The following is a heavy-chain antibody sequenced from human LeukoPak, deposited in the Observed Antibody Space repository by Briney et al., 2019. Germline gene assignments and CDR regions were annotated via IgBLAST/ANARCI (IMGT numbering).Heavy chain of an antibody. CDR2: VYYTGRT. V-gene: IGHV4-59*08. CDR3: ARHMSVSYDAFDL. CDR1: DGSTTGYY. D-gene: IGHD3-10*01. Sequence: PSETLSLTCSVSDGSTTGYYWSWIRQPPGKGLEWIAYVYYTGRTLYNPSLESRVTISVDTSKTQFSLTVTSVTAAGTAVYYCARHMSVSYDAFDLWGRGTTVTVSS. J-gene: IGHJ3*01.